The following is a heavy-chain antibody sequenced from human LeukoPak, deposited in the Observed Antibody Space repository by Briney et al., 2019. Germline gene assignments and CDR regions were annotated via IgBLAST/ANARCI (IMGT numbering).Heavy chain of an antibody. CDR3: TRVDLGYDFWSGYYTVGGFDY. CDR2: IRSKAYGGTT. D-gene: IGHD3-3*01. CDR1: GFTFGDYA. V-gene: IGHV3-49*03. Sequence: GGSLRLSYTASGFTFGDYAMSWFRQAPGKGLEWVGFIRSKAYGGTTEYAASVKGRFTISGDDSKSIAYLQMNSLKTEDTAVYYCTRVDLGYDFWSGYYTVGGFDYWGQGTLVTVSS. J-gene: IGHJ4*02.